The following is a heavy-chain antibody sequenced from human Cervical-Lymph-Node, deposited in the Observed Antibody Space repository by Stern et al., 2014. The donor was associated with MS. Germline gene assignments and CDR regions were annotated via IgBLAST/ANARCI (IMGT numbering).Heavy chain of an antibody. J-gene: IGHJ4*02. CDR2: VHYSGTT. CDR3: AGSGTYYPDY. CDR1: GGSISSYY. V-gene: IGHV4-59*08. D-gene: IGHD3-3*01. Sequence: QVQLEESGPGLVKPSETLSLTCSVSGGSISSYYWNWIRQPPGKGLEWIANVHYSGTTNYNPSLKSPVTILLDTSMNKISLKLNSGTAADTAVYYCAGSGTYYPDYWGQGILVTVSS.